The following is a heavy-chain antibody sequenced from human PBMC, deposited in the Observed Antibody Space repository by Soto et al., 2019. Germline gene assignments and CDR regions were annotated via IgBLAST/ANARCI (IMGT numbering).Heavy chain of an antibody. CDR2: ISHDGSNE. J-gene: IGHJ4*02. V-gene: IGHV3-30*18. CDR3: VKDTFYYSSSGYYVFDD. Sequence: QVQLVESGGGVVQPGRSLRLSCVVSGFSFSSYGIHWVRQAPGKGLEWVAGISHDGSNEHYVDSVKGRFTISRDNSKNTLFLQMDSLRVDDTAAYYWVKDTFYYSSSGYYVFDDWGQGTLVTVSS. D-gene: IGHD3-22*01. CDR1: GFSFSSYG.